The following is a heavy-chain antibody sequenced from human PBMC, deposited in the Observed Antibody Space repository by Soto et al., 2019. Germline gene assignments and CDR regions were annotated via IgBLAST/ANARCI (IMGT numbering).Heavy chain of an antibody. CDR3: ARDQDRGYSGY. Sequence: QVQLVQSGAEVKKPGSSVKVSCKASGGTFSSYTISWVRQAPGQGLEWMGRIITILGIAHYAQKFQGRVTMTADKSTSTAYMELSSLRSEDTAVYYCARDQDRGYSGYWGQGTLVTVSS. J-gene: IGHJ4*02. CDR1: GGTFSSYT. V-gene: IGHV1-69*08. CDR2: IITILGIA. D-gene: IGHD3-10*01.